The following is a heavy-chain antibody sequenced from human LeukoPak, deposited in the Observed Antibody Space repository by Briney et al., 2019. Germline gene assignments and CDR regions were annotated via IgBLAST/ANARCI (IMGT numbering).Heavy chain of an antibody. CDR2: INHSGST. V-gene: IGHV4-34*01. J-gene: IGHJ4*02. CDR3: ARGLRRIDY. Sequence: PSETLSLTCAFYGGSFSGYYWSWIRQPPGKGLEWIGEINHSGSTNYNPSLKSRVTISVDTSKNQFSLKLSSVTAADTAVYYCARGLRRIDYWGQGTLVTVSS. CDR1: GGSFSGYY.